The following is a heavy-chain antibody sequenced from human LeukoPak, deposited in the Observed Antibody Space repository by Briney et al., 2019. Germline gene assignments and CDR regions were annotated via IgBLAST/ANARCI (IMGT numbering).Heavy chain of an antibody. CDR3: ATSRPVPGIAVAAFDY. CDR2: ISGSGGST. Sequence: PGGSLRLSCAASGFTVRNKYMTWVRQAPGKGLEWVSAISGSGGSTYYADSVKGRFTISRDNSKNTLYLQMNSLRAEDTAVYYCATSRPVPGIAVAAFDYWGQGTLVTVSS. J-gene: IGHJ4*02. V-gene: IGHV3-23*01. CDR1: GFTVRNKY. D-gene: IGHD6-19*01.